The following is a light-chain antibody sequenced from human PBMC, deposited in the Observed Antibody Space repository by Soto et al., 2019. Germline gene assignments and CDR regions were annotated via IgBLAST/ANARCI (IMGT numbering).Light chain of an antibody. V-gene: IGLV2-14*01. Sequence: QSVLTQPASVSGSPGQSITISCTGTSSDVGGYNYVSWYQQHPGKAPKLMIYEVSNRPSGVSNRFSGSKSGYTASLTISGLQAEDEADYYCNSQRSSGTRVFGTGTKVTVL. CDR1: SSDVGGYNY. CDR2: EVS. CDR3: NSQRSSGTRV. J-gene: IGLJ1*01.